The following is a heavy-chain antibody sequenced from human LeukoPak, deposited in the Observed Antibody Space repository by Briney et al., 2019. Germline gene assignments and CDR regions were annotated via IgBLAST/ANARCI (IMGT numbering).Heavy chain of an antibody. CDR2: IRSKAYGGTT. Sequence: GGSLRLSCTASGFTFGDYAMSWFRQAPGKGLEWVGFIRSKAYGGTTEYAASVKGRFTISRDDSENIAYLQMNSLKPEDTAVYYCTRDKSSRWFSNWFDSWGQGTLVTVSS. V-gene: IGHV3-49*03. CDR3: TRDKSSRWFSNWFDS. J-gene: IGHJ5*01. CDR1: GFTFGDYA. D-gene: IGHD6-13*01.